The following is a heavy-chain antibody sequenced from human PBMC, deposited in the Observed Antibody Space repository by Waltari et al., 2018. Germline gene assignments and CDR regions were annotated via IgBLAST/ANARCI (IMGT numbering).Heavy chain of an antibody. CDR2: IYTSGST. V-gene: IGHV4-4*07. Sequence: QVQLQESGPGLVKPSETLSLTCTVSGGSISSYYWSWIRQHAGKGLEWIGRIYTSGSTNYNPSLKSRVTMSVDTSKNQFSLKLSSVTAADTAVYYCAREAAAGRGALYYFDYWGQGTLVTVSS. CDR3: AREAAAGRGALYYFDY. CDR1: GGSISSYY. D-gene: IGHD6-13*01. J-gene: IGHJ4*02.